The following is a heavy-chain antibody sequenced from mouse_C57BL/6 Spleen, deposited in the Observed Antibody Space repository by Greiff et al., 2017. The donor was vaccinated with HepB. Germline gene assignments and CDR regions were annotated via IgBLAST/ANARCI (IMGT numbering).Heavy chain of an antibody. CDR1: GYTFTSYW. V-gene: IGHV1-53*01. Sequence: QVQLQQPGTELVKPGASVKLSCKASGYTFTSYWMHWVKQRPGQGLEWIGNINPSNGGTNYNEKFKSKATLTVDKSSSKAYMQLSSLTSEDSAVYYCARGGGLYGSRAWFAYWGQGTLVTVSA. J-gene: IGHJ3*01. D-gene: IGHD1-1*01. CDR3: ARGGGLYGSRAWFAY. CDR2: INPSNGGT.